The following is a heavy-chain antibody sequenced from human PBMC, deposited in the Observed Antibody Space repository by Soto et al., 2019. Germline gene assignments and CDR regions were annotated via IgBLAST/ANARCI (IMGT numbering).Heavy chain of an antibody. Sequence: TLSLTCTVSGGSSSSGGYYWSWIRQHPGKGLEWIGYIYHSGSTYYNPSLKSRVTISVDTSKNQFSLKLSSVTAADTAVYYCARVAGALSLFDYWGQGTLVTVSS. D-gene: IGHD1-26*01. V-gene: IGHV4-31*03. CDR2: IYHSGST. J-gene: IGHJ4*02. CDR1: GGSSSSGGYY. CDR3: ARVAGALSLFDY.